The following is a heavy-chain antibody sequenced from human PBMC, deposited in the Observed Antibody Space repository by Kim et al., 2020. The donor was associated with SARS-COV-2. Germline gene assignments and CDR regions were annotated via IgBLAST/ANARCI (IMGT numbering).Heavy chain of an antibody. CDR1: GYRFTDFY. CDR3: APYSTSSNLEH. D-gene: IGHD6-6*01. V-gene: IGHV1-2*06. CDR2: INPNTGGT. Sequence: ASVKVSCKASGYRFTDFYIHWVRQAPGQGLEWMGRINPNTGGTKFAQKFQGRITMTRDTSISTAYMELSSLRSDDTAVYYCAPYSTSSNLEHWGRGTLVT. J-gene: IGHJ1*01.